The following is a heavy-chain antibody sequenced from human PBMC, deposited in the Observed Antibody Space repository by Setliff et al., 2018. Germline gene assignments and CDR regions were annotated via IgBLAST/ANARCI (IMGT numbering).Heavy chain of an antibody. J-gene: IGHJ6*03. Sequence: SETLSLTCTVSGGSISSGSYYWSWIRQPAGKGLEWIGHIYSSGSTNYDPSLKSRVTITVDRSKNQFSLKLSSVIAADTAVYYCARDLYSSSSGGFYYYYYYMDVWGKGTTVTVSS. D-gene: IGHD6-6*01. V-gene: IGHV4-61*09. CDR3: ARDLYSSSSGGFYYYYYYMDV. CDR1: GGSISSGSYY. CDR2: IYSSGST.